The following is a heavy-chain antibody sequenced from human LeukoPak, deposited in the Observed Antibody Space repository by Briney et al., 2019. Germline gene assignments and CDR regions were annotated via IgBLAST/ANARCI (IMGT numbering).Heavy chain of an antibody. J-gene: IGHJ4*02. CDR2: IKQDGSEK. CDR1: GFTFSSYW. CDR3: AREGENWAYFYY. Sequence: GGSLRLSCAASGFTFSSYWMSWVRQAPGEGLEWVANIKQDGSEKYYVDSVKGRLTISRDNAKNSLYLQMNSLRAEDTAVYYCAREGENWAYFYYGGQGTLVTVSA. V-gene: IGHV3-7*01. D-gene: IGHD7-27*01.